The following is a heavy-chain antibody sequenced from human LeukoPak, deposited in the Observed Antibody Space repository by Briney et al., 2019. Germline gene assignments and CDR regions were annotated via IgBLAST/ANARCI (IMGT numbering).Heavy chain of an antibody. CDR2: IWYDGSNK. D-gene: IGHD2-2*01. Sequence: GGSLRLSCAASGLTFSSYGMHWVRQAPGKGLEWVAVIWYDGSNKYYADSVKGRFTISRDNSKNTLYLQMNSLRAEDTAVYYCARGVVVPAATGFAGFDYWGQGTLVTVSS. CDR3: ARGVVVPAATGFAGFDY. CDR1: GLTFSSYG. J-gene: IGHJ4*02. V-gene: IGHV3-33*01.